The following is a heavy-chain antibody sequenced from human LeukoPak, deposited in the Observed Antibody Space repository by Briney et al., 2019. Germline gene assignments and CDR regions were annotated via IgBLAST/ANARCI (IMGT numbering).Heavy chain of an antibody. CDR1: GGSISSGDYY. J-gene: IGHJ3*02. CDR2: INHSGST. V-gene: IGHV4-39*07. D-gene: IGHD3-22*01. Sequence: PSETLSLTCTVSGGSISSGDYYWSWIRQPPGKGLEWIGEINHSGSTNYNPSLKSRVTISVDTSKNQFSLKLSSVTAADTAVYYCARTRPLYYYDSSGPLRTDAFDIWGQGTMVTVSS. CDR3: ARTRPLYYYDSSGPLRTDAFDI.